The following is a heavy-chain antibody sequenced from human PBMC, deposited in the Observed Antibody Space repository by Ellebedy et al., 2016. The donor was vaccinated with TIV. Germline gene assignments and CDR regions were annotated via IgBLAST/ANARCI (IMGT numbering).Heavy chain of an antibody. CDR2: ISYDGISK. CDR3: ARQQFSGSSGSDKYYFDF. D-gene: IGHD6-6*01. Sequence: GESLKISCAASGFTFNSFNLHWVRQAPGKGLEWVAFISYDGISKDYPDFVKGRFTISRDNSRNTVFLQLNRLRAEDTAVYYCARQQFSGSSGSDKYYFDFWGQGTLVTVSS. CDR1: GFTFNSFN. J-gene: IGHJ4*02. V-gene: IGHV3-30-3*01.